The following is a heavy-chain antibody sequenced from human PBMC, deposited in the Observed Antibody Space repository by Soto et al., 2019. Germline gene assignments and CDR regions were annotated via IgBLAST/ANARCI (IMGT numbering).Heavy chain of an antibody. D-gene: IGHD3-10*01. CDR3: AGYYYGSGSYPDY. V-gene: IGHV3-11*06. J-gene: IGHJ4*02. Sequence: QVQLVESGGGLVKPGGSLRLSCAASGFTFSDYYMSWIRQAPGKGLEWVSYISSSSSYTNYADSVKGRFTISRDNAKNSLYLQMNSLRAEDTAVYYCAGYYYGSGSYPDYRGQGTLVTVSS. CDR2: ISSSSSYT. CDR1: GFTFSDYY.